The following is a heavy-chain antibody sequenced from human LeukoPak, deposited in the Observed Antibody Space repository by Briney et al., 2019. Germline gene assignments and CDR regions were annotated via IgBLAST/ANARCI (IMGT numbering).Heavy chain of an antibody. V-gene: IGHV3-23*01. CDR3: AKDYLSGSGNLVWFDP. CDR1: GFAFSSYG. Sequence: SGGSLRLSCAASGFAFSSYGMSWVRQAPGKGLEWVSAISGSGGSTYYADSVKGRFTISRDNSKNTLYLQMNSLRAEDTAVYYCAKDYLSGSGNLVWFDPWGQGTLVTVSS. CDR2: ISGSGGST. J-gene: IGHJ5*02. D-gene: IGHD3-10*01.